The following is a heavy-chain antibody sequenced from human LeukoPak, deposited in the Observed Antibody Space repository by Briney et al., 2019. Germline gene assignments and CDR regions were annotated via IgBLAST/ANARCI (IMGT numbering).Heavy chain of an antibody. CDR3: ARGMYYDSSGYIDY. D-gene: IGHD3-22*01. CDR1: GGTFSSYA. Sequence: ASVTVSCTASGGTFSSYAISWVRQAPGQGLEWMGRIIPILGIANYAQKFQGRVTITADKSTSTAYMELSSLRSEDTAVYYCARGMYYDSSGYIDYWGQGTLVTVSS. CDR2: IIPILGIA. V-gene: IGHV1-69*04. J-gene: IGHJ4*02.